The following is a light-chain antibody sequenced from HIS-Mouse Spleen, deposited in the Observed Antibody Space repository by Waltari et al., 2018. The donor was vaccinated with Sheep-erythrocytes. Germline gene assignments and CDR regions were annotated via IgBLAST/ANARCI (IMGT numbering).Light chain of an antibody. CDR2: QDS. Sequence: SYELTQPPSVSVSPGQTASITCSGDKLGDKYACWYQQKPGQSPVLVIYQDSKRPSGTPVCFSGSNSGNTATLTIRGTQAMDEADYYCQAWDSSTAWNVVFGGGTKLTVL. CDR1: KLGDKY. J-gene: IGLJ2*01. CDR3: QAWDSSTAWNVV. V-gene: IGLV3-1*01.